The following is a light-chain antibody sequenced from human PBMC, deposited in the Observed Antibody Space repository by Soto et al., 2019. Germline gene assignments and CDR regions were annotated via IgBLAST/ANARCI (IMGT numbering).Light chain of an antibody. CDR1: QSVSSN. V-gene: IGKV3-15*01. CDR3: QQYNTWPPIT. J-gene: IGKJ5*01. CDR2: GAS. Sequence: EIVMTQSPATLSVSPGERATLSCRASQSVSSNLAWYQQKPGQAPRLLIYGASTRATGIPAKFSGSGSGTEFTLNISSLHSEDFAVYYCQQYNTWPPITFGQGTRLEIK.